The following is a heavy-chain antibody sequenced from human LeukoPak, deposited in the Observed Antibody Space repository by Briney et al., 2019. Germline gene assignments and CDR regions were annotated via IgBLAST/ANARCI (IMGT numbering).Heavy chain of an antibody. CDR3: ARHRGDSYYDDSSGYYARDPFDY. CDR2: IYYTGST. J-gene: IGHJ4*02. D-gene: IGHD3-22*01. V-gene: IGHV4-4*02. CDR1: GGSISSSNW. Sequence: SGTPSLTCAVSGGSISSSNWWSWVRQPPGKGLEWIGYIYYTGSTNYNPSLKSRVIISLDTSKNQFSLKLSSVTAADTAVYYCARHRGDSYYDDSSGYYARDPFDYWGQGTLVTVSS.